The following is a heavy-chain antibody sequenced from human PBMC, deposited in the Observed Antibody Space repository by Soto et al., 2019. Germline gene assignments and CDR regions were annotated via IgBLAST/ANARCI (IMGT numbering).Heavy chain of an antibody. CDR3: ARATPPNSSGWYAGWFDP. CDR2: IYYSGST. D-gene: IGHD6-19*01. J-gene: IGHJ5*02. Sequence: SETLSLTCTVSGGSISSYYWSWIRQPPGKGLEWIGYIYYSGSTNYNPSLKSRVTISVDTSKNQFSLKLSSVTAADTAVYYCARATPPNSSGWYAGWFDPWGQGTLVTVSS. CDR1: GGSISSYY. V-gene: IGHV4-59*01.